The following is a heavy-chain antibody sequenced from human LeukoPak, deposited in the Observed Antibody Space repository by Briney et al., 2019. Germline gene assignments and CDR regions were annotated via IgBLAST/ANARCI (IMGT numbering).Heavy chain of an antibody. Sequence: QPGGSLRLSRAASGFTFSSYAMSWVRQAPGKGLEWVSAISGSGGSTYYADSVKGRFTISRDNSKNTLYLQMNNLRVDDTAVYYCAKKGQADDGGKPDWGQGTLVTVSS. CDR2: ISGSGGST. V-gene: IGHV3-23*01. J-gene: IGHJ4*02. CDR1: GFTFSSYA. CDR3: AKKGQADDGGKPD.